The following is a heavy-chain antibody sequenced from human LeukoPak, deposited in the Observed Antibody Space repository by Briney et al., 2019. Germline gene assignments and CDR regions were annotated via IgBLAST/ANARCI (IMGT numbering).Heavy chain of an antibody. CDR2: ISGSGGST. CDR3: AKRYCITTSCTTAAPLYGMDV. J-gene: IGHJ6*02. D-gene: IGHD2-2*01. Sequence: GGSLRLSCAASGFTFSSYAMSWVRQAPGKGLEWVSAISGSGGSTYYADSVEGRFTISRDNSKNTLYLHMNSLRAEDTAVYYCAKRYCITTSCTTAAPLYGMDVWGQGTTVTVSS. V-gene: IGHV3-23*01. CDR1: GFTFSSYA.